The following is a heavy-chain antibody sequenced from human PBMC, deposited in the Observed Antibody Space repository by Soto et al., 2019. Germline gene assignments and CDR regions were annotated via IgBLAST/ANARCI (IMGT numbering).Heavy chain of an antibody. D-gene: IGHD3-9*01. CDR2: IYAGGNT. V-gene: IGHV3-53*01. CDR3: ARVTTFYDILTSSYALNYFDY. CDR1: GFSVTSNY. J-gene: IGHJ4*02. Sequence: VQLVESGGTLVQPGGSLRLSCTASGFSVTSNYMTWVRQAPGKGLECVSVIYAGGNTYYADSVKGRFTISSDNSKNTLLRQMNNLRAEDTAVYYCARVTTFYDILTSSYALNYFDYWGQGTRVTVSS.